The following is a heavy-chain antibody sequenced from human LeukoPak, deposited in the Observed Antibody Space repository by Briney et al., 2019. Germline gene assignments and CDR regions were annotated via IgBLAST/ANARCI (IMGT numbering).Heavy chain of an antibody. Sequence: SVKVSCKASGGTFSSYAIIWVRQAPGRGLEWMGGIIPIFGTANYAQKFQGRVTITGDESTSTAYMELSSLRSEDTAVYYCARGPRRGGYNRFDYWGQGTLVTVSS. CDR1: GGTFSSYA. CDR3: ARGPRRGGYNRFDY. J-gene: IGHJ4*02. D-gene: IGHD5-24*01. V-gene: IGHV1-69*13. CDR2: IIPIFGTA.